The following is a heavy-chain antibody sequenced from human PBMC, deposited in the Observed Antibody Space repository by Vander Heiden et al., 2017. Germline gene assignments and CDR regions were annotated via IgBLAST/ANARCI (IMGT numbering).Heavy chain of an antibody. Sequence: QVQLPQWGAGLLKPSETLSLTCAVYGGSFSGYYWSWIRQPPGKGLEWIGEINHSGSTNYKPSLKSRVTISVDTSKNQFSLRLSSVTAADTAVYYCARGNRLRGDYVGYYYYGMDVWGQGTTVTVSS. V-gene: IGHV4-34*01. D-gene: IGHD4-17*01. J-gene: IGHJ6*02. CDR1: GGSFSGYY. CDR3: ARGNRLRGDYVGYYYYGMDV. CDR2: INHSGST.